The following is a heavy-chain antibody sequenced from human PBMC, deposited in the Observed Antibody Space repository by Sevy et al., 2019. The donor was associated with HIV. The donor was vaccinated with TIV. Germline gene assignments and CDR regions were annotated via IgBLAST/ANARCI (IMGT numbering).Heavy chain of an antibody. J-gene: IGHJ4*02. CDR2: IYYSGST. CDR1: GGSISSGDYY. CDR3: ARLNLNMVRGVINHFDY. Sequence: SETLSLTYTVSGGSISSGDYYWSWIRQPPGKGLEWIGYIYYSGSTYYNPSLKSRVTISVDTSKNQFSLKLSSVTAADTAVYYCARLNLNMVRGVINHFDYWGQGTLVTVSS. V-gene: IGHV4-30-4*01. D-gene: IGHD3-10*01.